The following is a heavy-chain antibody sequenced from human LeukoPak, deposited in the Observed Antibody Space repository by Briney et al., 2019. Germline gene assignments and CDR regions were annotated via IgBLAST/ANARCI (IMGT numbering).Heavy chain of an antibody. J-gene: IGHJ5*02. V-gene: IGHV4-59*01. D-gene: IGHD4-17*01. CDR1: GGSISSYY. Sequence: SETLSLTCSVSGGSISSYYWSWIRQPPGKGLEWIGYIYYSGSTNYNPSLKSRVTISVDTSKNQFSLKLSSVTAADAAVSYCAREGWDYGDYPNWFDPWGQGTLVTVSS. CDR2: IYYSGST. CDR3: AREGWDYGDYPNWFDP.